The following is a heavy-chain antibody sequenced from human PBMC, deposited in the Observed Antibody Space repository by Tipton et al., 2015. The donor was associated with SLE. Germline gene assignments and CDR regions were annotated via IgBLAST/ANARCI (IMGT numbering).Heavy chain of an antibody. Sequence: TLSLTCTVSGGSISSHYWSWIRQPPGKGLEWIGYIYYSGSTNYNPSLKSRVTISVDTSKNQFSLKLSSVTAADTAVYYCARHPVLLWFREFRAFDIWGQGTMITVSS. CDR3: ARHPVLLWFREFRAFDI. V-gene: IGHV4-59*11. CDR1: GGSISSHY. CDR2: IYYSGST. J-gene: IGHJ3*02. D-gene: IGHD3-10*01.